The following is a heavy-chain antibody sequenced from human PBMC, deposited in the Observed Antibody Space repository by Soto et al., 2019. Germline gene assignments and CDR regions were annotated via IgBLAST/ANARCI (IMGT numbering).Heavy chain of an antibody. V-gene: IGHV3-21*01. CDR1: GFTFSTYH. D-gene: IGHD2-15*01. CDR2: INPSSSHI. CDR3: ARGYCGGGGCYLRRDAIDV. Sequence: EVQPVESGGGLVMPGGSLRLSCAASGFTFSTYHMNWVRQAPGKGLEWVSSINPSSSHIYYADSVRGRFTISRDNSKNSMDLQMNSLRTEDAAVYYCARGYCGGGGCYLRRDAIDVWGQGTMVTDSS. J-gene: IGHJ3*01.